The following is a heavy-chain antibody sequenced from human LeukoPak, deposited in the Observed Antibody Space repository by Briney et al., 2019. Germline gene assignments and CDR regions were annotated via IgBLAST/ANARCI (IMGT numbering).Heavy chain of an antibody. V-gene: IGHV3-7*01. CDR1: GFTFSDYW. Sequence: PGGSLRLSCAASGFTFSDYWMSWVRQAPGKGPERVAHMNEDGSRKYFVDSVRGRFSISRDSTENSLYLHMSSLRVEDTAVYYCARTVAGHPHDYFDSWGQGTLVTVSS. J-gene: IGHJ4*02. CDR3: ARTVAGHPHDYFDS. D-gene: IGHD6-19*01. CDR2: MNEDGSRK.